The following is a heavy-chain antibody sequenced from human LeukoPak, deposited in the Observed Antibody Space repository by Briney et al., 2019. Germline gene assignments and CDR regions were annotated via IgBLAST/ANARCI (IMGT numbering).Heavy chain of an antibody. J-gene: IGHJ4*02. CDR1: GFTFSCYA. CDR3: AKHDRRSVAGSVGVDY. V-gene: IGHV3-23*01. D-gene: IGHD6-19*01. Sequence: QPGGSLRLSCAASGFTFSCYAMSWVRQARGKGLEWVSGISGSGGSTYNADSVKGRFTISRDNSKNTLYLQMSSLRAEDTAVYYCAKHDRRSVAGSVGVDYWGQGTLVTVSS. CDR2: ISGSGGST.